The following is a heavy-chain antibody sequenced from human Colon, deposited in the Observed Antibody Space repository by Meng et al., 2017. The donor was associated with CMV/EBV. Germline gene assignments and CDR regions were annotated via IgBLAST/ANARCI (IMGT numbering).Heavy chain of an antibody. CDR2: IDRGGSDI. V-gene: IGHV3-74*01. J-gene: IGHJ6*02. CDR3: TRVDCSGSSCYIHYYCDMDV. CDR1: GFNFNSNW. D-gene: IGHD2-15*01. Sequence: GESLKISCAASGFNFNSNWMHWVRQAPGGGLVWLSRIDRGGSDIIYADSVKGRFTVSRDNDRNKIYLQMNKLRDEDTAVYYCTRVDCSGSSCYIHYYCDMDVWGQGTTVTVSS.